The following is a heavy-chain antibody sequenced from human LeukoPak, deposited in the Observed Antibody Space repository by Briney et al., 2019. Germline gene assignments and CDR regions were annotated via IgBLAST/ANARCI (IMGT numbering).Heavy chain of an antibody. J-gene: IGHJ3*02. D-gene: IGHD2-15*01. CDR1: GFTFSSCW. Sequence: QPGGSLRLSCAASGFTFSSCWMHWVRQAPGKGLVWVSRINSDGSSTSYADFVKGRFTISRDNAKNTLYLQMNSLRAEDTAVYYCARGRQGSRTDFDIWGQGTMVTVSS. CDR2: INSDGSST. V-gene: IGHV3-74*01. CDR3: ARGRQGSRTDFDI.